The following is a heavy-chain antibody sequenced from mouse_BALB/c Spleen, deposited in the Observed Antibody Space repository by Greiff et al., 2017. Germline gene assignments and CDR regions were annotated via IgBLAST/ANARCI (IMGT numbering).Heavy chain of an antibody. Sequence: VQLKESGPELVKPGASVKISCKASGYTFTDYNMHWVKQSHGKSLEWIGYIYPYNGGTGYNQKFKSKATLTVDNSSSTAYMELRSLTSEDSAVYYCARGVYGYLFAYWGQGTLVTVSA. D-gene: IGHD1-2*01. CDR1: GYTFTDYN. CDR3: ARGVYGYLFAY. J-gene: IGHJ3*01. V-gene: IGHV1S29*02. CDR2: IYPYNGGT.